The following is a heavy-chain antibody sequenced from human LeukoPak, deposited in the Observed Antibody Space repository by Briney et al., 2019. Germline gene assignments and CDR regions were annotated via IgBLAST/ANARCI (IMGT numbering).Heavy chain of an antibody. D-gene: IGHD6-13*01. J-gene: IGHJ4*02. CDR1: GFTFSSYA. CDR2: ISGSGGST. CDR3: ASSRIAAAGGDYSDY. V-gene: IGHV3-23*01. Sequence: PGGSLRLSCAASGFTFSSYAMSWVRQAPGKGLEWVSAISGSGGSTYYADSVKGRFTISRDNAKNSLYLQMNSLRAEDTAVYYCASSRIAAAGGDYSDYWGQGTLVTVSS.